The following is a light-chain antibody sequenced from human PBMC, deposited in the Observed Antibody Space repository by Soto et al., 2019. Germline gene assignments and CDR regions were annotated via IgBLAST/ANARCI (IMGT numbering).Light chain of an antibody. J-gene: IGKJ1*01. Sequence: DIQMTQSPSSLSASFGYRVPITCRASQTISNFVNWYQQKVGKAPKLLIYITSNLQSGVPSRFSGSGSGTDFTLTINGLQPEDLATYYCQQSYSPPWTFGQGAKVDIK. V-gene: IGKV1-39*01. CDR2: ITS. CDR1: QTISNF. CDR3: QQSYSPPWT.